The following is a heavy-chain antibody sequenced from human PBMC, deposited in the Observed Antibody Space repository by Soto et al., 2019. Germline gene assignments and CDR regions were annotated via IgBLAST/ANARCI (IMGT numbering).Heavy chain of an antibody. V-gene: IGHV1-69*11. CDR1: GGTFSRSA. CDR2: IIPILATT. J-gene: IGHJ4*02. D-gene: IGHD2-8*01. Sequence: QVQLVQSGAEVKKPGSSVKVSCKASGGTFSRSAVSWVRQAPGQGLEWMGRIIPILATTNYAQKFLGRVTFTADESTTTADMELSSLRSDDTAVYYCARDDVENGFDCWGQGTLVTVSS. CDR3: ARDDVENGFDC.